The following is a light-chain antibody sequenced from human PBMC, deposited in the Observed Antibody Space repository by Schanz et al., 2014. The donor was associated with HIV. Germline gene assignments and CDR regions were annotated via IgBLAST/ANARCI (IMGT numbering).Light chain of an antibody. V-gene: IGLV1-51*01. Sequence: QSALTQPPSVSAAPGQKVTISCSGGTSNIGKNYVSWYQQLPGTAPKVLIYDNSKRPSGIPGRFSGSKTGTSATLAIIGLQTGDEADYYCATWDSTLRAVVFGGGTKLTVL. J-gene: IGLJ2*01. CDR1: TSNIGKNY. CDR3: ATWDSTLRAVV. CDR2: DNS.